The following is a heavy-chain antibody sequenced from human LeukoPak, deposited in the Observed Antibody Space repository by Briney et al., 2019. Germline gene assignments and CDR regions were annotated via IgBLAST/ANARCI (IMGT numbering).Heavy chain of an antibody. J-gene: IGHJ4*02. Sequence: SETLSLTCAVSGGSISSRNWWGWVRQPPGKGLEWIGEISRTGSIDYDPSVRSRATISLDKSKSQFSLRLTSLTSADTAVYYCARGQGATDYWGQGILVIVSS. CDR2: ISRTGSI. D-gene: IGHD1-26*01. CDR1: GGSISSRNW. V-gene: IGHV4-4*02. CDR3: ARGQGATDY.